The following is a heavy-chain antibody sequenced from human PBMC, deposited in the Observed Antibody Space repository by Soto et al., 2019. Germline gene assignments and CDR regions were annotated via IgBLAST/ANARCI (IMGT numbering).Heavy chain of an antibody. CDR2: ISGSGGST. V-gene: IGHV3-23*01. CDR1: GFTFSSYA. CDR3: AKIPQLLNWYFDL. D-gene: IGHD1-1*01. J-gene: IGHJ2*01. Sequence: EVQLLESGGGLVQPGGSLRLSCAASGFTFSSYAMSWVRQAPGKGLEWVSAISGSGGSTYSADSVKGRFTISRDNSKNTLYLQMNSLRAEDTAVYYCAKIPQLLNWYFDLWGRGTLVTVSS.